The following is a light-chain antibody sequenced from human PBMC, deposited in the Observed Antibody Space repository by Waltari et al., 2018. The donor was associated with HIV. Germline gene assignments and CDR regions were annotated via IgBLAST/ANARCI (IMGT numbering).Light chain of an antibody. V-gene: IGLV3-25*03. CDR1: SLSKQY. CDR2: KDN. Sequence: SSDLTQPPSVSVSPGQTATITCPGDSLSKQYTPWYKQRPGQAPVLLISKDNKRPSGIPERFSGSTSGTTVTLAISRVQPDDEADYYCQSSDTSGTSVIFGGGTKLTVL. CDR3: QSSDTSGTSVI. J-gene: IGLJ2*01.